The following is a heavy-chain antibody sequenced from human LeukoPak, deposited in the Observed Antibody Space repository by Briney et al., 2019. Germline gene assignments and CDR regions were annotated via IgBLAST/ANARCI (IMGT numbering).Heavy chain of an antibody. J-gene: IGHJ4*02. CDR2: IYYSGST. D-gene: IGHD3-22*01. CDR3: ASSYYDSSGYDY. Sequence: SETLSLTCTVSGGSISSYYWSWIRQPPGKGLEWTGYIYYSGSTNYNPSLKSRVTISVDTSKNQFSLKLSSVTAADTAVYYCASSYYDSSGYDYWGQGTLVTVSS. CDR1: GGSISSYY. V-gene: IGHV4-59*01.